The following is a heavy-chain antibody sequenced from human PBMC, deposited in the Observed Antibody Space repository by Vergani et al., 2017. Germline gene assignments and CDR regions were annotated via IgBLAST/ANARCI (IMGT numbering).Heavy chain of an antibody. CDR2: IYYSGST. Sequence: QLQLQESGPGLVKPSDTLSLTCTVSGGSISSSSYYWGWIRQPPGKGLEWIGSIYYSGSTYYNPSLKRRVTISVDTSKNQFSLKLSSVTAADTAVYYCAREKVWGGHFDYWGQGTLVTVSS. V-gene: IGHV4-39*07. CDR1: GGSISSSSYY. J-gene: IGHJ4*02. D-gene: IGHD3-3*01. CDR3: AREKVWGGHFDY.